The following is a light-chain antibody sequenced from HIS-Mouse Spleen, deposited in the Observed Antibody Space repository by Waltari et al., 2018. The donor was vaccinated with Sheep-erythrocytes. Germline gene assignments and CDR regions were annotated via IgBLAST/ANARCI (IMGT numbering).Light chain of an antibody. CDR2: DVS. CDR1: SSDVGGYNY. Sequence: QSALTQPRSVSGSPGQSVTISCTGTSSDVGGYNYVSWYQQHPGKAPKLMIYDVSKRPSAVPARFSGSKSGNTASLTISGLQAEDEADYYCCSYAGSYNHVFATGTKVTVL. J-gene: IGLJ1*01. CDR3: CSYAGSYNHV. V-gene: IGLV2-11*01.